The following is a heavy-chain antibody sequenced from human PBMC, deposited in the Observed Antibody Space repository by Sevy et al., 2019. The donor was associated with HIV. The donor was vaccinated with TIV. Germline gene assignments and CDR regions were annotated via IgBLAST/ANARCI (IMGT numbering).Heavy chain of an antibody. V-gene: IGHV3-23*01. CDR2: ISGSGGST. J-gene: IGHJ5*02. CDR1: GFTFSSYA. Sequence: GGSLRLSCAASGFTFSSYAMSWVRQAPGKGLEWVSAISGSGGSTYYAHSVKGRFTISRDNSKNTLYLQMNSLRAEDTAVYYCAKDVSIAVAGIGNPFDPWGQGTLVTVSS. CDR3: AKDVSIAVAGIGNPFDP. D-gene: IGHD6-19*01.